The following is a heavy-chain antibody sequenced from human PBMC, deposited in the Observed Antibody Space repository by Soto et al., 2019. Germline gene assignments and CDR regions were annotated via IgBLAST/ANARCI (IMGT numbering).Heavy chain of an antibody. V-gene: IGHV1-58*02. Sequence: GASVKVSCKASGFTFTSSAMQWVRQARGQRLEWIGWIVVGSGNTNYAQKFQERVTITRDMSTSTAYMELSSLRSEDTAVYYCAAAPYYDFWRGSPPMDVWGKGTMVTVSS. CDR1: GFTFTSSA. D-gene: IGHD3-3*01. J-gene: IGHJ6*04. CDR2: IVVGSGNT. CDR3: AAAPYYDFWRGSPPMDV.